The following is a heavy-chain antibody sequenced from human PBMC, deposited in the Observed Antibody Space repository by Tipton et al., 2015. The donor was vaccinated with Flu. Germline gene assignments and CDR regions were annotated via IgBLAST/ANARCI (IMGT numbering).Heavy chain of an antibody. D-gene: IGHD2-15*01. CDR3: ARVLVVAATPFDY. Sequence: LRLSCTVSGASTSSGSYYWAWIRQPPGKGLEWVGSVYYSGTTYYNPSLKSRVTISVDTSKNQFSLKVSSVTAAATAVYYCARVLVVAATPFDYWGQGILVIVSS. CDR1: GASTSSGSYY. V-gene: IGHV4-39*07. CDR2: VYYSGTT. J-gene: IGHJ4*02.